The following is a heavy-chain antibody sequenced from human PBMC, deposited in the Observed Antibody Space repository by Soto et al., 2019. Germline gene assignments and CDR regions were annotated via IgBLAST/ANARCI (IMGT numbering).Heavy chain of an antibody. V-gene: IGHV3-23*01. Sequence: EVQLLESGGDLVQPGGSLRLSCAASGFSFRSYAMGWVRQAPGKGLNWVSSISAGGDGTYYADSVKGRFTISRDNSKNTVYLQMTSLRAGDTAVDYCADGGRYPYYWGPGTLVTVSS. J-gene: IGHJ4*02. D-gene: IGHD1-26*01. CDR1: GFSFRSYA. CDR3: ADGGRYPYY. CDR2: ISAGGDGT.